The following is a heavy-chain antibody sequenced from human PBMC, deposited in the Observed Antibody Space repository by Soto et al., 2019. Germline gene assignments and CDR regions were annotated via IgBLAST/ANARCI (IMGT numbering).Heavy chain of an antibody. CDR1: GYTFTSYY. CDR2: INPSGGST. Sequence: GASVKVSCKASGYTFTSYYMHWVRQAPGQGLEWMGIINPSGGSTSYAQKFQGRVTMTRDTSTSTVYMELSSLRSEDTAVYYCPRVRASGCWHPSVEYFQHWGKGTLVTGSS. J-gene: IGHJ1*01. CDR3: PRVRASGCWHPSVEYFQH. D-gene: IGHD6-19*01. V-gene: IGHV1-46*01.